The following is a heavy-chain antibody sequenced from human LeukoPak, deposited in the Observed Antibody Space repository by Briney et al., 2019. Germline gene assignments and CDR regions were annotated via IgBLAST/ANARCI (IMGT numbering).Heavy chain of an antibody. J-gene: IGHJ4*02. CDR3: ARALDCYWGGDCYSFDS. D-gene: IGHD2-21*02. V-gene: IGHV3-30-3*01. CDR2: ISYDGSNK. Sequence: GRSLRLSCAASGFTFSSYAMHWVRQAPGKGLEWVAVISYDGSNKYYADSVKGRFTISRDNSKNTLYLQMNSLRAEDTAVYYCARALDCYWGGDCYSFDSGGKGTLVTVSS. CDR1: GFTFSSYA.